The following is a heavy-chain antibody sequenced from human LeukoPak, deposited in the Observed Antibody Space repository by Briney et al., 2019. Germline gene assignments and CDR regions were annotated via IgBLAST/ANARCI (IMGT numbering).Heavy chain of an antibody. D-gene: IGHD3-22*01. CDR2: IYSGST. Sequence: PSETLSLTCSVSGGSIGNYYWSWIRQPAGQRPEWIGRIYSGSTNYNPSLRSRVSISVDTSKNQFFLNLYSVTAADTALYYCARAVYHNSASWYFDVWGPGTLVTVSS. CDR3: ARAVYHNSASWYFDV. V-gene: IGHV4-4*07. J-gene: IGHJ2*01. CDR1: GGSIGNYY.